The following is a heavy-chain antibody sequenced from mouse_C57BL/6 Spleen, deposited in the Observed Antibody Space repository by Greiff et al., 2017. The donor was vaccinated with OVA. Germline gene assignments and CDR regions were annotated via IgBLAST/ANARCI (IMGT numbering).Heavy chain of an antibody. J-gene: IGHJ4*01. CDR3: ARSGDGYFYAMDY. Sequence: VKLQQSGPELVKPGASVKISCKASGYAFSSSWMNWVKQRPGKGLEWIGRIYPGDGDTNYNGKFKGKATLTADKSSSTAYMQLSSLTSEDSAVYFCARSGDGYFYAMDYWGQGTSVTVSS. D-gene: IGHD2-3*01. V-gene: IGHV1-82*01. CDR1: GYAFSSSW. CDR2: IYPGDGDT.